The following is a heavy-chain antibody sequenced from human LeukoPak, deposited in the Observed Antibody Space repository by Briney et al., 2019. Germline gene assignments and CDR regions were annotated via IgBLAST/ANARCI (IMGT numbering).Heavy chain of an antibody. Sequence: PGRSLRLSCAASGFTFSSYGMHWVRQAPGKGLEWVAVISYDGSNKYYADSVKGRFTISRDNSKNTLYLQMNSLRAEDTAVYYCAKADGAVRYYDILTGYYDYWGQGTLVTVSS. V-gene: IGHV3-30*18. CDR1: GFTFSSYG. J-gene: IGHJ4*02. D-gene: IGHD3-9*01. CDR2: ISYDGSNK. CDR3: AKADGAVRYYDILTGYYDY.